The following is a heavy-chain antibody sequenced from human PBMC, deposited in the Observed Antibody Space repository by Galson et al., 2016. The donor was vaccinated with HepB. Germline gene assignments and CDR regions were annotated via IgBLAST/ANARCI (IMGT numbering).Heavy chain of an antibody. J-gene: IGHJ4*02. CDR1: GYTFTSNH. D-gene: IGHD3-3*01. Sequence: SVKVSCKASGYTFTSNHMHWLRQAPGQGLEWMGIITPSNGDTGYAQKFQGRLTMTRDTATSTVHMEITSLTSDDTAVYYCARERPYDHRSLDYCAPGTLVTVSS. V-gene: IGHV1-46*01. CDR3: ARERPYDHRSLDY. CDR2: ITPSNGDT.